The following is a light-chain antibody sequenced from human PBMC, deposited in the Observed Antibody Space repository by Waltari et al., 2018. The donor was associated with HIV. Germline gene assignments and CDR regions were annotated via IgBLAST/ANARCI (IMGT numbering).Light chain of an antibody. Sequence: EIVFTQSPGTLSLSPGERATLSCRASQSVSSSYLAWYQQKPGQTPRLLIYDASNRATGIPDRFSGSGSGTDFTLTISRLEPEDFAVYSCQQYGSSPYTFGQGTKLEIK. CDR2: DAS. J-gene: IGKJ2*01. V-gene: IGKV3-20*01. CDR1: QSVSSSY. CDR3: QQYGSSPYT.